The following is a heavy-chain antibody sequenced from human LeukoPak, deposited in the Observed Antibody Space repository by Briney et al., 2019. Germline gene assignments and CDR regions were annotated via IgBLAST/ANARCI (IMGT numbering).Heavy chain of an antibody. D-gene: IGHD5-18*01. Sequence: PSETLSLTCAVYGGSFSGYYWSWIRQPPGKGLEWVGEINHSGSTTYNPSLKSRVTISVDTSKNQFSLKLSSVTAADTAVYYCARGKGYSSGYFDYWGQGTLVTVSS. CDR3: ARGKGYSSGYFDY. J-gene: IGHJ4*02. CDR2: INHSGST. CDR1: GGSFSGYY. V-gene: IGHV4-34*01.